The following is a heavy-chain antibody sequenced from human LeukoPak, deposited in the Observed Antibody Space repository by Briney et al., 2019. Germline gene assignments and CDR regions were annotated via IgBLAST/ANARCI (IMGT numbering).Heavy chain of an antibody. CDR2: INWNGGST. V-gene: IGHV3-20*04. D-gene: IGHD3-10*01. J-gene: IGHJ6*03. CDR1: GFTFDDYG. CDR3: AREGYYGSGSPYYYYYMDV. Sequence: GGSLRLSCAASGFTFDDYGMSWVRQAPGKGLEWVSGINWNGGSTGYADSVKGRFTISRDNAKNSLYLQMNSLRAEDTALYYRAREGYYGSGSPYYYYYMDVWGKGTTVTVPS.